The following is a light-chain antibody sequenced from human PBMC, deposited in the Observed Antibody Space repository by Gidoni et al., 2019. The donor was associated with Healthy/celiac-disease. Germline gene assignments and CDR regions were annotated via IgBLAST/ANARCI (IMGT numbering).Light chain of an antibody. CDR3: QQYNNWRIT. Sequence: EIVMPPSPATLSVSPGERATLSCRASQSVSSNLAWYQQKPGQAPRLLIYGASTRATGIPARFSGSGSGTEFTLTISSLQSEDFAVYYCQQYNNWRITFGGGTKVEIK. V-gene: IGKV3-15*01. CDR2: GAS. CDR1: QSVSSN. J-gene: IGKJ4*01.